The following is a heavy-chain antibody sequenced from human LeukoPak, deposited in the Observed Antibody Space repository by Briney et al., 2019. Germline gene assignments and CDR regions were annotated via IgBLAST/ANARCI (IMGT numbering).Heavy chain of an antibody. V-gene: IGHV4-59*12. CDR2: IYYSGST. CDR3: ARDPTGTHFDY. J-gene: IGHJ4*02. D-gene: IGHD1-7*01. CDR1: GGSISSYY. Sequence: PSETLSLTCTVSGGSISSYYWSWIRQAPGKGLEYIGYIYYSGSTNYNPSLRSRVTISVDTSKNQFSLKLSSVTAADTAVYYCARDPTGTHFDYWGQGTLVTVSS.